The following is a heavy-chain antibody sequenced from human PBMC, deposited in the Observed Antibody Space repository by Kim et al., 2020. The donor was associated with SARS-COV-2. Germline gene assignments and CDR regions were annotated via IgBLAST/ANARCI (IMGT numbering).Heavy chain of an antibody. Sequence: GGSLRLSCAASGFTFDDYAMHWVRQAPGKGLEWVSGISWNSGSIGYADSVKGRFTISRDNAKNSLYLQMNSLRAEDTALYYCAKDAYSSSQPPNPKTAGGIDYWGQGTLVTVSS. CDR3: AKDAYSSSQPPNPKTAGGIDY. D-gene: IGHD6-13*01. V-gene: IGHV3-9*01. CDR1: GFTFDDYA. CDR2: ISWNSGSI. J-gene: IGHJ4*02.